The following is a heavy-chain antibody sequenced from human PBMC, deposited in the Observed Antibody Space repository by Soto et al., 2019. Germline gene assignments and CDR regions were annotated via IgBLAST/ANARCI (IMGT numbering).Heavy chain of an antibody. J-gene: IGHJ6*03. CDR1: GFTFSSYW. Sequence: GESLKISCAASGFTFSSYWMSWVRQAPGKGLEWVANIKQDGSEKYYVDSVKGRFTISRDNAKNSLYLQMNSLRAEDTAVYYCAREERYAAAGSYYYYMDVWGKGTTVTVSS. CDR2: IKQDGSEK. V-gene: IGHV3-7*01. CDR3: AREERYAAAGSYYYYMDV. D-gene: IGHD6-13*01.